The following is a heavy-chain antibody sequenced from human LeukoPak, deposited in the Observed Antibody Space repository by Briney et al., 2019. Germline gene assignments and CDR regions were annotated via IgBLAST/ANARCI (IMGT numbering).Heavy chain of an antibody. CDR3: ARGGNWFDP. Sequence: LSLTCNVSGGTIRSYYWTWIRPPAGKGLEWISYIGSSGDTTYYADSVKGRFTISRDSAKRSLHLEMNSLRVEDTGVYYCARGGNWFDPWGQGTRVTVSS. CDR1: GGTIRSYY. CDR2: IGSSGDTT. V-gene: IGHV3-48*03. J-gene: IGHJ5*02.